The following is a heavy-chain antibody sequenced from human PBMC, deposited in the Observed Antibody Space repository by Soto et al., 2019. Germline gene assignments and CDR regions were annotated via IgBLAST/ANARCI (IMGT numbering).Heavy chain of an antibody. J-gene: IGHJ5*02. CDR2: ITSKSTTI. CDR1: GFTFTSYS. V-gene: IGHV3-48*02. D-gene: IGHD3-16*01. CDR3: AREMGACSDSSCYPGPYDS. Sequence: VGSLRLSCAASGFTFTSYSMNWVRQARGQGLEWVSYITSKSTTIKYADSVKGRFTVSRDNAKNSLYLQSNSLRDEDTAVYYCAREMGACSDSSCYPGPYDSWGQGTLVTVSS.